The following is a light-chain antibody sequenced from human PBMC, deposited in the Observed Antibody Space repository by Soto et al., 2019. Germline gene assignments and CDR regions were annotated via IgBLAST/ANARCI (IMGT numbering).Light chain of an antibody. J-gene: IGKJ2*01. V-gene: IGKV3-20*01. CDR2: GAT. Sequence: EIVLTQSPGTLSLSPGERATLSCRASQSVSTNYLAWYQQKPGQSPRLLIYGATRRATAIPGRFSGSGSGTDFILTISRLEPEDFALYFCQQYGSSPYTFAQGTKLDIK. CDR1: QSVSTNY. CDR3: QQYGSSPYT.